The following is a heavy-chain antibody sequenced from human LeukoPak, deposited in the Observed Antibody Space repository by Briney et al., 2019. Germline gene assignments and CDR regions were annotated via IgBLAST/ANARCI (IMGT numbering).Heavy chain of an antibody. D-gene: IGHD5-12*01. CDR2: INHSGST. CDR1: GGSFSGYY. J-gene: IGHJ5*02. CDR3: ASWSGYDKSWFDP. Sequence: PSETLSLTCAVYGGSFSGYYWSWIRQPPGKGLEWIGEINHSGSTNYNPSLKSRVTISVDTSKNQFSLKLSSVTAADTAVYYCASWSGYDKSWFDPWGQGTLVTVSS. V-gene: IGHV4-34*01.